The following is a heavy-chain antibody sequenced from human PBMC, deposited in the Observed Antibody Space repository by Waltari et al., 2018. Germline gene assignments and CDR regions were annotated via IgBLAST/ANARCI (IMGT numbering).Heavy chain of an antibody. CDR2: ISYDGSNK. J-gene: IGHJ4*02. D-gene: IGHD1-26*01. CDR1: GFTFSSYG. Sequence: QVQLVESGGGVVQPGRSLRLSCAASGFTFSSYGMHWVRQAPGKGLEWVAVISYDGSNKYYADSVKGRFTISRDNSKNTLYLQMNSLRAEDTAVYYCAKDPAGVGATKGYWGQGTLVTVSS. CDR3: AKDPAGVGATKGY. V-gene: IGHV3-30*18.